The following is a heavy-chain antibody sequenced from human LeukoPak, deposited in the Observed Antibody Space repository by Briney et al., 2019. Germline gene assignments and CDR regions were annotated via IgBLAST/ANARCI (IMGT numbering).Heavy chain of an antibody. CDR2: IYYSGSI. Sequence: MTSETLSLTCTVSGGSISSGGYYWSWIRQHPGKGLEWIGYIYYSGSIYYNPSLKSRVTISVDTSKNQFSLKLSSVTAADTAVYYCARDGVDSYGLDHWGQGTLVTVSS. V-gene: IGHV4-31*03. CDR3: ARDGVDSYGLDH. J-gene: IGHJ4*02. D-gene: IGHD5-18*01. CDR1: GGSISSGGYY.